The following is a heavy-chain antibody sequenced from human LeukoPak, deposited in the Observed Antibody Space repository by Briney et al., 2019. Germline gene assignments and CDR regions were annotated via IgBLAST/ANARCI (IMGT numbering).Heavy chain of an antibody. V-gene: IGHV3-7*01. CDR2: IKQDGSEK. Sequence: PGGSLRLSCAASGFTFSSYWMSWVRQAPGKGLEWVANIKQDGSEKYYVDSVKGRFTISRDNAKNSLYLQMNSLRAEDTAVYYCARDYDFWSGYYVIYAFDIWGQGTMVTVSS. J-gene: IGHJ3*02. CDR3: ARDYDFWSGYYVIYAFDI. D-gene: IGHD3-3*01. CDR1: GFTFSSYW.